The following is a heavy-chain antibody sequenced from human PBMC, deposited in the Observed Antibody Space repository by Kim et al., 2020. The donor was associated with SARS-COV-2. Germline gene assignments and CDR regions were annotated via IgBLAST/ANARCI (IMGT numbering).Heavy chain of an antibody. D-gene: IGHD6-13*01. Sequence: SETLSLTCTVSGGSISSYYWSWIRQPPGKGLEWIGYIYYSGSTNYNPSLKSRVTISVDTSKNQFSLKLSSVTAADTAVYYCAREESRGSWYPTHGFDPWGQGTLVTVSS. CDR3: AREESRGSWYPTHGFDP. CDR2: IYYSGST. V-gene: IGHV4-59*01. CDR1: GGSISSYY. J-gene: IGHJ5*02.